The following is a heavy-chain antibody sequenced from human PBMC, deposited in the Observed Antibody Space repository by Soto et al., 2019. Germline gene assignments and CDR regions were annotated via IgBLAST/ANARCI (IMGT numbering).Heavy chain of an antibody. CDR3: AREEEAAAGDGFDY. CDR1: GFTFSSYS. CDR2: ISSSSSTI. D-gene: IGHD6-13*01. V-gene: IGHV3-48*01. Sequence: EVQLVESGGGLVQPGGSLRLSCAASGFTFSSYSMNWVRQAPGKGLEWVSYISSSSSTIYYADSVKGRFTISRDNAKNSLYLQMNSLRAEDTAVYYCAREEEAAAGDGFDYWGQGTLVTGSS. J-gene: IGHJ4*02.